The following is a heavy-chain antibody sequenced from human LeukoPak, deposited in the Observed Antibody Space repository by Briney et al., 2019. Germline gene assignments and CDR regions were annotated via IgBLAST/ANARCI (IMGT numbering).Heavy chain of an antibody. V-gene: IGHV3-53*05. CDR1: GFIVSSNY. Sequence: GGSLRLSCAACGFIVSSNYMGWVRQAPGKGLEYVTVIYSGGNTYYGGSVKGRFTISRDNSKNTIYLQMNSLRAEDTAVFYCARLVATTGRLYFDYWGQGNLVTVSS. CDR3: ARLVATTGRLYFDY. CDR2: IYSGGNT. D-gene: IGHD1-1*01. J-gene: IGHJ4*02.